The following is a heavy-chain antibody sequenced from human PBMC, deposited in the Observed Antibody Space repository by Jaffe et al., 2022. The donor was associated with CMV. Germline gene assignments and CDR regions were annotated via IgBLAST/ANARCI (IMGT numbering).Heavy chain of an antibody. CDR1: GGSISSSSYY. D-gene: IGHD2-15*01. CDR2: IYYSGST. J-gene: IGHJ4*02. CDR3: AGRNLTDIVVVVAADYYFDY. V-gene: IGHV4-39*01. Sequence: QLQLQESGPGLVKPSETLSLTCTVSGGSISSSSYYWGWIRQPPGKGLEWIGSIYYSGSTYYNPSLKSRVTISVDTSKNQFSLKLSSVTAADTAVYYCAGRNLTDIVVVVAADYYFDYWGQGTLVTVSS.